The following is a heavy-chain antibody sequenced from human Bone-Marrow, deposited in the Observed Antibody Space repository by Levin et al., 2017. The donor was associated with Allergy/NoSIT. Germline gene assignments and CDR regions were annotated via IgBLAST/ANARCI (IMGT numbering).Heavy chain of an antibody. Sequence: SQTLSLTCTVSGGSISSSSYYWGWIRQPPGKGLEWIGSIYYSGSTYYNPSLKSRVTISVDTSKNQFSLKLSSVTAADTAVYYCARLGGIAVAGDYFDYWGQGTLVTVSS. CDR2: IYYSGST. V-gene: IGHV4-39*01. D-gene: IGHD6-19*01. CDR3: ARLGGIAVAGDYFDY. CDR1: GGSISSSSYY. J-gene: IGHJ4*02.